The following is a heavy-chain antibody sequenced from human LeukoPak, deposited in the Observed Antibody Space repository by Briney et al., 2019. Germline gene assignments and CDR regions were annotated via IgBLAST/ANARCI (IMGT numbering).Heavy chain of an antibody. CDR3: ARESSVTATY. CDR2: IYYTGAT. V-gene: IGHV4-39*07. J-gene: IGHJ4*02. CDR1: GDSFTNTRYY. D-gene: IGHD2-15*01. Sequence: SETLSLTCTVSGDSFTNTRYYWGWLRQPPGKGLEWIGTIYYTGATYYNPSLKSRVTISVDTSNYQFSLELTSVTAADTAVYYCARESSVTATYWGQGTLVIVSS.